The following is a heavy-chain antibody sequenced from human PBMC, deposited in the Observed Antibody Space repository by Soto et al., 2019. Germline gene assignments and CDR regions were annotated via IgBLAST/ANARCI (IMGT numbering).Heavy chain of an antibody. CDR2: IYYNGST. Sequence: QVQLQESGPGLVKPSQTLSLTCTVSGGSISSGGYYWSWIRQHPGKGLEWIGYIYYNGSTYYNPSLKSRVTISVDTSKNQFSLKLSSVTAADTAVYYCARGGRRSPVMDVWGQGTTVTVSS. CDR3: ARGGRRSPVMDV. V-gene: IGHV4-31*03. J-gene: IGHJ6*02. CDR1: GGSISSGGYY.